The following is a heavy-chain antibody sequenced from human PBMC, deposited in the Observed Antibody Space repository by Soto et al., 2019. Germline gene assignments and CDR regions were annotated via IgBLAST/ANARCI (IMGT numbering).Heavy chain of an antibody. Sequence: VASVKVSCKASGGTFSSYAISWVRQAPGQGLEWMGGIIPIFGTANYAQKFQGRVTITADESTSTAYMELSSLRSEDTAVYYCARDYYDSSGYRDYWGQGTLVTVSS. J-gene: IGHJ4*02. CDR2: IIPIFGTA. D-gene: IGHD3-22*01. CDR1: GGTFSSYA. CDR3: ARDYYDSSGYRDY. V-gene: IGHV1-69*13.